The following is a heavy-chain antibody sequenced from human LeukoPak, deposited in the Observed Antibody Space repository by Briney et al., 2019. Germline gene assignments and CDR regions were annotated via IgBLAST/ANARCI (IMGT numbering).Heavy chain of an antibody. CDR2: INHSGST. V-gene: IGHV4-34*01. D-gene: IGHD4-23*01. CDR3: ARARLRWSYYFDY. J-gene: IGHJ4*02. Sequence: SETLSLTCAVYGGSFSGYYWSWLRQPPGKGLEWIGEINHSGSTNYNPSLKSRVTISVDTSKNQFSLKLSSVTAADTAVYYCARARLRWSYYFDYWGQGTLVTVSS. CDR1: GGSFSGYY.